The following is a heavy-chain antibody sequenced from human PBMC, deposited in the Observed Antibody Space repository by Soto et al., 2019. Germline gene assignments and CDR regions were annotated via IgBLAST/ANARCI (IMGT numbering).Heavy chain of an antibody. CDR2: ISSSGSTI. V-gene: IGHV3-11*01. CDR1: GFTFSDYY. J-gene: IGHJ4*02. CDR3: ARQTYDYIWGSYRAKFDY. D-gene: IGHD3-16*02. Sequence: GGSLRLSCAASGFTFSDYYMSWIRQAPGKGLEWVSYISSSGSTIYYADSVKGRFTISRDNSKNTLYLQMNSLRAEDTAVYYCARQTYDYIWGSYRAKFDYWGQGTLVTVSS.